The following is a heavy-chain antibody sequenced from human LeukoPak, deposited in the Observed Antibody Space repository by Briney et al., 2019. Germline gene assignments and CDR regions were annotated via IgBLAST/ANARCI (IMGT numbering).Heavy chain of an antibody. D-gene: IGHD5-18*01. CDR1: GGSISSSRYY. CDR3: ARGGYSYGYFYY. J-gene: IGHJ4*02. Sequence: SETLSLTCTVSGGSISSSRYYWGWIRQPPGRGLEWIGSIYYSGSTYYNPSLKSRVTISVDTSKNQFSLKLSSVTAADTAVYYCARGGYSYGYFYYWGQGTLVTVSS. V-gene: IGHV4-39*07. CDR2: IYYSGST.